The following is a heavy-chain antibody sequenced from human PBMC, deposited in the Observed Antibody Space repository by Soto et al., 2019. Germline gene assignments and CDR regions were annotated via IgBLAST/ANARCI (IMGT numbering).Heavy chain of an antibody. CDR1: GDSISAYS. Sequence: PSETLSLTCTVSGDSISAYSWSWVRQPPGKGLEWIGNIHYNGNTKYNPSLKSRVTMSVDTSKNQFSLKLISVTAADTAKYFCAREENLGRWLQPFDFWGQGTLVTVSS. CDR2: IHYNGNT. D-gene: IGHD5-18*01. CDR3: AREENLGRWLQPFDF. V-gene: IGHV4-59*01. J-gene: IGHJ3*01.